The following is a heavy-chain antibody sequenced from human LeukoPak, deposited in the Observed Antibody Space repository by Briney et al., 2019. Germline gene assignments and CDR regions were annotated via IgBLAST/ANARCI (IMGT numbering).Heavy chain of an antibody. CDR2: IYYSGST. Sequence: SDTLSLPCTVSGRSNSSGGHLGRWIRQHPGKGVEWIGYIYYSGSTYYNPPLKSRVNISVDTSKNQFSLKLSSVTAADTAVYYCARATGEDAFDIWGQGTMVTVSS. CDR1: GRSNSSGGHL. CDR3: ARATGEDAFDI. V-gene: IGHV4-31*03. J-gene: IGHJ3*02. D-gene: IGHD7-27*01.